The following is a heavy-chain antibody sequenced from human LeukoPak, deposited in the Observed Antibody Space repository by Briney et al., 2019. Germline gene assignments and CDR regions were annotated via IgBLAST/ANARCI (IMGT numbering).Heavy chain of an antibody. Sequence: ASVKVSCKASGYTFTGYYMHWVRQAPGQGLEWMGWINPNSGGTNYAQKFQGRVTMTEDTSTDTAYMELSSLRSEDTAVYYCATDPLYGDYPNGYYGMDVWGQGTTVTVSS. D-gene: IGHD4-17*01. CDR2: INPNSGGT. V-gene: IGHV1-2*02. CDR3: ATDPLYGDYPNGYYGMDV. CDR1: GYTFTGYY. J-gene: IGHJ6*02.